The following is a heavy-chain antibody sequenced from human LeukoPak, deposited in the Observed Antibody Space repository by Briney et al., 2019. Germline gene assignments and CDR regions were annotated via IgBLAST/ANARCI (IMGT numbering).Heavy chain of an antibody. J-gene: IGHJ3*02. Sequence: SQTLSLTCAISGDSVSSNSAAWNWIRQSPSRGLEWLGRTYYRSKWYNDYAVSVKSRITINPDTSKNQFSLQLNSVTPEDTAVYYCARVWETVAGTTHDAFDIWGQGTMVTVSS. CDR1: GDSVSSNSAA. V-gene: IGHV6-1*01. CDR3: ARVWETVAGTTHDAFDI. CDR2: TYYRSKWYN. D-gene: IGHD6-19*01.